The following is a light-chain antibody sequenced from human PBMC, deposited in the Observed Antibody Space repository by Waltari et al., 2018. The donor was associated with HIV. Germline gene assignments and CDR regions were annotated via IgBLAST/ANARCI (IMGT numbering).Light chain of an antibody. CDR3: QTWGTGIRV. J-gene: IGLJ2*01. V-gene: IGLV4-69*01. CDR1: SGHSNYA. CDR2: INSDGSH. Sequence: QLVLTQSPSASASLGASVKLTCTLSSGHSNYAIAWHQQQQPEKGPRYLMKINSDGSHSKGGGIRDRFSGSSCGAERYLIISSLQSEDEADYYCQTWGTGIRVFGGGTKLTVL.